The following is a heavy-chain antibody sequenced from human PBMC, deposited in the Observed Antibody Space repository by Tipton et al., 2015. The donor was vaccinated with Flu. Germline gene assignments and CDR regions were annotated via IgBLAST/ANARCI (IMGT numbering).Heavy chain of an antibody. CDR3: ARSTYYYGSGSSDY. D-gene: IGHD3-10*01. CDR2: IYNNAYT. CDR1: GGSIGSYY. Sequence: TLSLTCTVSGGSIGSYYWNWIRQPPGKGLEWIGYIYNNAYTKYSPSLKSRVSISVDTSKKQFSQRLSSVTAADTAVYYCARSTYYYGSGSSDYWGQGTLVTVSS. J-gene: IGHJ4*02. V-gene: IGHV4-4*09.